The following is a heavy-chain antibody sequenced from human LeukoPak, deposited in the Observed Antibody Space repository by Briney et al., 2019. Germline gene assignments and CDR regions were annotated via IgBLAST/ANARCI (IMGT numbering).Heavy chain of an antibody. D-gene: IGHD3-9*01. CDR1: GGTFSSYA. CDR2: ITPIFGTA. V-gene: IGHV1-69*05. Sequence: ASVKVSCKASGGTFSSYAISWVRQAPGQGLEWMGGITPIFGTANYAQKFQGRVTITTDESTSTAYMELSSLRSEDTAVYYCARGRGTYYDILTGYFYWFDPWGQGTLVTVSS. J-gene: IGHJ5*02. CDR3: ARGRGTYYDILTGYFYWFDP.